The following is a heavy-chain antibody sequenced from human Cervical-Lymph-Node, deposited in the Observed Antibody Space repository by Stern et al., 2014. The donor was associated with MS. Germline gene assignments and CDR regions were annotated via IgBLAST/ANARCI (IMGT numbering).Heavy chain of an antibody. J-gene: IGHJ6*02. CDR2: IITNNGNP. D-gene: IGHD3-3*01. CDR3: ARGHDFWSGYYMSPDV. Sequence: QVQLVQSGSELKKPGASVNVSCRGSGYTFTTYAMNWVRQAPGQGLEWMGRIITNNGNPTYAQGFTGRFVFSLDTSVSTAYLQISSLKAEDTAVYYCARGHDFWSGYYMSPDVWGQGTTVTVSS. CDR1: GYTFTTYA. V-gene: IGHV7-4-1*02.